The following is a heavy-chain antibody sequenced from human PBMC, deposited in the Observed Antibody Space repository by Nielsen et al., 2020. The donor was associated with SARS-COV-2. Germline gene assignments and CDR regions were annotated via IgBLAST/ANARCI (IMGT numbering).Heavy chain of an antibody. D-gene: IGHD6-19*01. CDR2: IYYSGST. V-gene: IGHV4-31*02. CDR3: ARGAVAGTGAEGGYYYYGMDV. J-gene: IGHJ6*02. Sequence: WIRQPPGKGLEWIGYIYYSGSTYYNPSLKSRVTISVDTSKNQFSLKLSSVTAADTAVYYCARGAVAGTGAEGGYYYYGMDVWGQGTTVTVSS.